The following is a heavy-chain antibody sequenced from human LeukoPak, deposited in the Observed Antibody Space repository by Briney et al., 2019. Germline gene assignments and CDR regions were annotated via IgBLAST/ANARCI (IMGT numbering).Heavy chain of an antibody. CDR3: AKTRQWLVMSSFDY. Sequence: PGGSLRLSCAASGFTFSSYAMHWVRQAPGKGLEWVSAISGSGGSTYYADSVKGRFTISRDNSKNTLYLQMNSLRAEDTAVYYCAKTRQWLVMSSFDYWGQGTLVTVSS. V-gene: IGHV3-23*01. CDR1: GFTFSSYA. J-gene: IGHJ4*02. D-gene: IGHD6-19*01. CDR2: ISGSGGST.